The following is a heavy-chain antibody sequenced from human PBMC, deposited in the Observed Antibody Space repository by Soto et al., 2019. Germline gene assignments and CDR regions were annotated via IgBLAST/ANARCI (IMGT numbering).Heavy chain of an antibody. CDR1: GYTFTSYG. V-gene: IGHV1-18*04. CDR3: ARDSDLAAGSYYYYGMDV. J-gene: IGHJ6*02. Sequence: RASVKVSCKASGYTFTSYGISWVRQAPGQGLEWMGWISAYNGNTNYAQKLQGRVTMTTDTSTSTAYMELRSLRSDDTAVYYCARDSDLAAGSYYYYGMDVWGQGTTVTVSS. D-gene: IGHD6-13*01. CDR2: ISAYNGNT.